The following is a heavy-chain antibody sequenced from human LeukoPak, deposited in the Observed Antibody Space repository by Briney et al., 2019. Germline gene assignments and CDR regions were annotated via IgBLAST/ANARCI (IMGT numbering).Heavy chain of an antibody. CDR3: ARAGSPPNWFDP. V-gene: IGHV3-7*01. CDR2: IKQEGSET. D-gene: IGHD2-15*01. CDR1: GFTFSIYC. Sequence: PGGSLRLSCAASGFTFSIYCMSWVREAPGKGLEWVANIKQEGSETYYVDSVKGRFTISRDNAKNSLYLQMNSLRAEDTAVYYCARAGSPPNWFDPWGQGTLVTVSS. J-gene: IGHJ5*02.